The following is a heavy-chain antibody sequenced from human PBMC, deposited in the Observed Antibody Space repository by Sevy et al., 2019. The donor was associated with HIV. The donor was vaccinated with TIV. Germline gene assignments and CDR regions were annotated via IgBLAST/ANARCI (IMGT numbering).Heavy chain of an antibody. CDR1: GFMFSSYS. Sequence: GGSLRLSCAASGFMFSSYSVHWVRQAPGKGLEWVAVISYAGSNKYYADSVKGRFTISRDNSKNTLYLQTNSLRAEDTAVYYCARDVAFTTEYYYGMDFWGQGTTVTVSS. D-gene: IGHD4-17*01. CDR2: ISYAGSNK. V-gene: IGHV3-30-3*01. CDR3: ARDVAFTTEYYYGMDF. J-gene: IGHJ6*01.